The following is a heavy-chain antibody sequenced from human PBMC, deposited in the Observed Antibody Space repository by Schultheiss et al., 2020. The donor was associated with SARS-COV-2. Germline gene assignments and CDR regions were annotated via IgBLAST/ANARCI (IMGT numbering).Heavy chain of an antibody. J-gene: IGHJ6*02. CDR2: IYYSGST. CDR3: ARAPGATHYGMDV. D-gene: IGHD1-26*01. Sequence: SETLSLTCTVSGGSISSYYWSWIRQPAGKGLEWIGYIYYSGSTNYNPSLKSRVTISVDTSKNQFSLKLSSVTAADTAVYYCARAPGATHYGMDVWGQGTTVTVSS. CDR1: GGSISSYY. V-gene: IGHV4-59*01.